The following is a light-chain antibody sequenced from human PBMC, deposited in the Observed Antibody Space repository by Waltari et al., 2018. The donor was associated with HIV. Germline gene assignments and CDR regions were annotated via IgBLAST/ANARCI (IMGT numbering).Light chain of an antibody. CDR3: GTWDSSLSAGV. J-gene: IGLJ3*02. V-gene: IGLV1-51*01. CDR2: DNN. CDR1: SSNIGNNS. Sequence: QSVLTQPPSVSAAPGQKVTISCSGSSSNIGNNSVSWYQQQPGTAPKLLISDNNKRPSGIPDRFSGSKSGTSATLGITGLQTGDEADYYCGTWDSSLSAGVFGGGTKLTVL.